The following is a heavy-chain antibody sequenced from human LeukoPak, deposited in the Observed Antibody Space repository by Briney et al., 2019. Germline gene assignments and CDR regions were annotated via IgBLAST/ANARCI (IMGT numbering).Heavy chain of an antibody. D-gene: IGHD2-15*01. J-gene: IGHJ4*02. CDR2: ISPYTGNT. CDR1: GYSFTGYG. Sequence: ASVKVSCKASGYSFTGYGVSWVRQAPGQGLEWMGWISPYTGNTDYVHDLRGRVTVTADTSTNTVYMELRSLRSDDTAVYYCARKRGGCYPDWGQGTLVIVSS. V-gene: IGHV1-18*01. CDR3: ARKRGGCYPD.